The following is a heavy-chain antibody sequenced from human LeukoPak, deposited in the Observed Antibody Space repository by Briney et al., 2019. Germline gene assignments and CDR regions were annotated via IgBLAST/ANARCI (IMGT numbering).Heavy chain of an antibody. CDR1: GYTFTSYG. Sequence: ASVKVSCKASGYTFTSYGISWVRQAPGQGLEWMGWISAYNGNTNYAQQIQGRVTMATDTSTSTAYMELRSLRSDDTAVYYCARGRVYGSGSYYPPDAFDIWGQGTVVTVSS. CDR3: ARGRVYGSGSYYPPDAFDI. V-gene: IGHV1-18*01. CDR2: ISAYNGNT. J-gene: IGHJ3*02. D-gene: IGHD3-10*01.